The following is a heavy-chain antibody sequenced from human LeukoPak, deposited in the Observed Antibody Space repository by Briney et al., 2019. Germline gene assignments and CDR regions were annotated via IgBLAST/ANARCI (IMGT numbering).Heavy chain of an antibody. CDR2: IYPGDSDT. CDR3: ARRAVSLDWFDP. D-gene: IGHD1-26*01. J-gene: IGHJ5*02. V-gene: IGHV5-51*01. Sequence: GESLKISCKGSGHIFSTYWIAWVRQMPGKGLEWMGIIYPGDSDTRYSPSFQGQVTISADKSISTAYLQWSSLKASGTAMYYCARRAVSLDWFDPWGQGTLVTVSS. CDR1: GHIFSTYW.